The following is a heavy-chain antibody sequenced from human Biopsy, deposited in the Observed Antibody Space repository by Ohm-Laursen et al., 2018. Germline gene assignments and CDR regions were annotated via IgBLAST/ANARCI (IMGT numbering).Heavy chain of an antibody. J-gene: IGHJ4*02. CDR3: ARGRFPHVTIFGLVTLEY. D-gene: IGHD3-3*01. CDR1: GYTFTNYG. CDR2: ITAYNGDA. Sequence: ASVKVSCKASGYTFTNYGITWVRQAPGQGLEWMGWITAYNGDANYAQNLQGRVTMTTDTSTSTAYMELRSLRSDDTAVYYCARGRFPHVTIFGLVTLEYWGQGTLVTVSS. V-gene: IGHV1-18*01.